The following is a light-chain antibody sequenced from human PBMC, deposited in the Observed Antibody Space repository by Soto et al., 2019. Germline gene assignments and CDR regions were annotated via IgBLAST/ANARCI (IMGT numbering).Light chain of an antibody. J-gene: IGKJ5*01. V-gene: IGKV3-11*01. CDR2: DAS. Sequence: EIVLTQSPATLSLSPGERATLSCRASQSVSSYLAWYQQKPGQAPRLLIYDASNRATGIPARFSGSGSGTDFTLTISSLEPEDFAVYYCQQRSNWPTPLGQGPRPEIK. CDR1: QSVSSY. CDR3: QQRSNWPTP.